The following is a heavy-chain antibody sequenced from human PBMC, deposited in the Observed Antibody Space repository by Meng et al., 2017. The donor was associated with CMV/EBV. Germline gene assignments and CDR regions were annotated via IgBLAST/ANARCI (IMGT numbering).Heavy chain of an antibody. J-gene: IGHJ4*02. CDR1: GFTFSRYG. Sequence: GESLKISCAASGFTFSRYGMHWVRQAPGKGLEGVAFIRYDGSNKYYADSVKGRFTISRDNSKNTLYLQMNSLRAEDTAVYYCAKASMDYSNYAGYFDYWGQGTLVTVSS. D-gene: IGHD4-11*01. V-gene: IGHV3-30*02. CDR2: IRYDGSNK. CDR3: AKASMDYSNYAGYFDY.